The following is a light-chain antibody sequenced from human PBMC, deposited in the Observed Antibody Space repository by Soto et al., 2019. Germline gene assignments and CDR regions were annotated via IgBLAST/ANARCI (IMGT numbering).Light chain of an antibody. CDR1: SSDVGTYDF. J-gene: IGLJ1*01. CDR3: CVYAVTFYV. Sequence: QSALTQPRSVSGSPGQSVTISCTGTSSDVGTYDFVSWYQQHPGKAPRLMIFDVSERPSGVPDRFSGSKSGNTASLTISGLQDEDEADYYCCVYAVTFYVFGTGTKLTAL. CDR2: DVS. V-gene: IGLV2-11*01.